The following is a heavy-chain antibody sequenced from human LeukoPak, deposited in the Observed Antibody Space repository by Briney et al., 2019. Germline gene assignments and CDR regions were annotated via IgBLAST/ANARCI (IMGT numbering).Heavy chain of an antibody. CDR1: GFTFSSYA. CDR2: ISYDGSNK. J-gene: IGHJ4*02. D-gene: IGHD2-2*01. Sequence: GGSLRLSCAASGFTFSSYAMHWVRQAPGKGLEWVAVISYDGSNKYYADSVKGRFTISRDNSKNTLYLQMNSLRAEDTAVYYCVGEFLYQPLPGLDYWGQGTLVTVSS. CDR3: VGEFLYQPLPGLDY. V-gene: IGHV3-30-3*01.